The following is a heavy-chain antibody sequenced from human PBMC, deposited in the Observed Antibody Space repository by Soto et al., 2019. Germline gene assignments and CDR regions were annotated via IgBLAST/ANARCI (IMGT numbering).Heavy chain of an antibody. CDR2: ISAYNGNT. CDR1: GYTFTSYG. J-gene: IGHJ4*02. Sequence: QVQLVQSGAEVKKPGASVKVSCKASGYTFTSYGISWVRQAPGQGLEWMGWISAYNGNTKYAQKLQGRVTMTTDTSRSTADMELRSRRSDDAAVYYFARYPEIFNYWGQGTLVTVSS. V-gene: IGHV1-18*01. CDR3: ARYPEIFNY.